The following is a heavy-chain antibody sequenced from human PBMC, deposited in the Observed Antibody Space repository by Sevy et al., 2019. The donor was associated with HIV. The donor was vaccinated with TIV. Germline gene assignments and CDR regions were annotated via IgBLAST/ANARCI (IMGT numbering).Heavy chain of an antibody. Sequence: GGSLRLSCAASGFSFTNAWMGWVRQAPGKGLEWLANINQDGSTKYYAASVKGRFTISRDNAKNLVYLQMNSMGPEDTGLYYCARAIAAAAGFWGQGTLVTVSS. J-gene: IGHJ4*02. CDR2: INQDGSTK. CDR1: GFSFTNAW. V-gene: IGHV3-7*01. D-gene: IGHD6-13*01. CDR3: ARAIAAAAGF.